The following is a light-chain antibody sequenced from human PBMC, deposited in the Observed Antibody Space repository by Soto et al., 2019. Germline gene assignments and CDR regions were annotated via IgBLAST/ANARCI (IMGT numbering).Light chain of an antibody. CDR2: SNI. Sequence: QSVLTQPPSVSGAPGQRVTISCTGSSSNIGAGNDVRWYQHLPGAPPQLLIYSNINRPPGVPDRFSGSQSCTSASLATTGLHGDDEADYYCQSSDSSLRGAVVFGGGTKLTVL. J-gene: IGLJ2*01. V-gene: IGLV1-40*01. CDR1: SSNIGAGND. CDR3: QSSDSSLRGAVV.